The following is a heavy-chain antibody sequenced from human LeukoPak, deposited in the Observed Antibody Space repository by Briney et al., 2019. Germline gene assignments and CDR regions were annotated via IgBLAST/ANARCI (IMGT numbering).Heavy chain of an antibody. Sequence: ASVKVSCKASGYTFTGYYMHWVRQAPGQGLEWMGWINPNSGGTNYAQKFQGRVTMTRDTSISTAYMELSRLRSDDTAVYYCARASAGMLTPVNWFDPWGQGTLVTLSS. V-gene: IGHV1-2*02. CDR3: ARASAGMLTPVNWFDP. J-gene: IGHJ5*02. CDR1: GYTFTGYY. D-gene: IGHD2-8*01. CDR2: INPNSGGT.